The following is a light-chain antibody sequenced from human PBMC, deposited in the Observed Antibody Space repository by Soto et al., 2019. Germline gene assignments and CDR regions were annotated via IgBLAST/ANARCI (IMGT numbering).Light chain of an antibody. J-gene: IGLJ2*01. V-gene: IGLV2-23*02. CDR3: CSYAGSSTSV. CDR2: EVS. Sequence: QAALTQPASVCGSPGQSITISCTGTSSDVGSYNLVSWYQQHPGKAPKLMIYEVSKRPSGVSNRFSGSKSGNTASLTISGLQAEDEADYYCCSYAGSSTSVFGGGTKLTVL. CDR1: SSDVGSYNL.